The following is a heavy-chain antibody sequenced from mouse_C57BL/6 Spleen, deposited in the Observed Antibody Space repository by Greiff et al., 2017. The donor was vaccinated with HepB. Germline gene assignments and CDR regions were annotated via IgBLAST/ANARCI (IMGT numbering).Heavy chain of an antibody. D-gene: IGHD2-4*01. CDR2: ISSGGDYI. Sequence: EVMLVESGEGLVKPGGSLKLSCAASGFTFSSYAISWVRQTPEKRLEWVAYISSGGDYIYYADTVKGRFTISRDNARNTLYLQMSSLKSEDTAMYYCTSYYDYDGAYWGQGTLVTVSA. CDR1: GFTFSSYA. V-gene: IGHV5-9-1*02. CDR3: TSYYDYDGAY. J-gene: IGHJ3*01.